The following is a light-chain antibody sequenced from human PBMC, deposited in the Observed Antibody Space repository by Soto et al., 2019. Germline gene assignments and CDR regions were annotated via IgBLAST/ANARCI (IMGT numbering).Light chain of an antibody. V-gene: IGLV3-25*03. CDR2: KDS. CDR3: QSADSSNTYVL. J-gene: IGLJ2*01. Sequence: SYELTQPPSVSVSPGQTARITCSGDALPKQYVYWYQQKPGQAPVLVIYKDSERPSGIPERFSGSSSGTTVTLTISGVQAEDEADYYCQSADSSNTYVLFGGGTKVTVL. CDR1: ALPKQY.